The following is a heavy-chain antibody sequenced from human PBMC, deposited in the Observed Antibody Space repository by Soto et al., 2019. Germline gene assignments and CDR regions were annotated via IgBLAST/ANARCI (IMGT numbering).Heavy chain of an antibody. Sequence: GSGPTLVNPTQTLRLSCAFSGFSLSASGASVGWIRQPPGKALEWLAHIYWNDDKRYSPSLRSRLTISKDTSKNQVVLTFTNMDPADTGTYYCVHRLDVPGLASDPWGQGTLVTVSS. CDR2: IYWNDDK. CDR1: GFSLSASGAS. J-gene: IGHJ5*02. CDR3: VHRLDVPGLASDP. D-gene: IGHD3-10*02. V-gene: IGHV2-5*01.